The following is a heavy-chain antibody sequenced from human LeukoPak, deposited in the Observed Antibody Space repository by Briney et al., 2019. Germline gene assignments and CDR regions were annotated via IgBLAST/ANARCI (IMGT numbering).Heavy chain of an antibody. J-gene: IGHJ6*02. CDR1: GCSISSGSYC. CDR2: IYISGST. D-gene: IGHD1-26*01. CDR3: ARDPGGSYPRMGYYGMDV. V-gene: IGHV4-61*02. Sequence: SLSLACTVSGCSISSGSYCWGWIRQPGGKGLEWIGRIYISGSTNYNPSLKSRVTISVDTSKNQFSLKLSSVTAADTAVYYCARDPGGSYPRMGYYGMDVWGQGTTVTVSS.